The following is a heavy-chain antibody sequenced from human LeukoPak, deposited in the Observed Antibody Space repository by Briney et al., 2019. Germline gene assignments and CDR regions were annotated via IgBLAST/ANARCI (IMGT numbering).Heavy chain of an antibody. Sequence: GGSLRLSCAASGFTFSSYGMSWVRQAPGKGLEWVSAISGSGGSTYYADSVKGRFTISRDNAKNSLYLQMNSLRAEDTAVYYCAREGPGSSGWYYNAFDIWGQGTMVTVSS. CDR3: AREGPGSSGWYYNAFDI. CDR2: ISGSGGST. CDR1: GFTFSSYG. V-gene: IGHV3-23*01. J-gene: IGHJ3*02. D-gene: IGHD6-19*01.